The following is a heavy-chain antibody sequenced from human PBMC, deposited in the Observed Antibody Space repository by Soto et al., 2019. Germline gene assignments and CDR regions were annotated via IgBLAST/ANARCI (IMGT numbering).Heavy chain of an antibody. CDR3: ARRYYYASGAYFDC. CDR1: GYSFTTYW. CDR2: IDPSDSYT. D-gene: IGHD3-22*01. V-gene: IGHV5-10-1*01. J-gene: IGHJ5*01. Sequence: HGESLKISCKGSGYSFTTYWIIWVRQMPGKGLEWMGRIDPSDSYTNYSPSFEGHVTISADRSTSTAYLQWSSLKASDTAMYYCARRYYYASGAYFDCWGQGTLVTVSS.